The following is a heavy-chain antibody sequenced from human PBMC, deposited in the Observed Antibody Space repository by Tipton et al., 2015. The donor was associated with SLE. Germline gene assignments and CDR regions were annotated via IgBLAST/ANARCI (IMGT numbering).Heavy chain of an antibody. J-gene: IGHJ6*02. Sequence: TLSLTCSVSGGSLRSRRYYWGWIRRSPGKGLEWIGIVSYTGNTFYNPSLKSRLTISMDRSNNQFSLKLSSVTAADTAVYYCVRELDSSNGMDVWGQGTTVTVSS. CDR1: GGSLRSRRYY. V-gene: IGHV4-39*07. D-gene: IGHD2-15*01. CDR3: VRELDSSNGMDV. CDR2: VSYTGNT.